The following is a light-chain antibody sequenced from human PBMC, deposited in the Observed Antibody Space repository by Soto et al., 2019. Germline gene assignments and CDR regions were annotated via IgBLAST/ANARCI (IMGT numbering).Light chain of an antibody. Sequence: QSVLTQPASVSGSPGQSITISCTGASSDVGGHNSVSWYRQDPGKAPKLMIYDVSNRPSGVSDRFSGSKSGNTASLTISGLQIEDEADYYCSSFTSSGTYVLGTGTKVTV. CDR1: SSDVGGHNS. CDR2: DVS. J-gene: IGLJ1*01. V-gene: IGLV2-14*01. CDR3: SSFTSSGTYV.